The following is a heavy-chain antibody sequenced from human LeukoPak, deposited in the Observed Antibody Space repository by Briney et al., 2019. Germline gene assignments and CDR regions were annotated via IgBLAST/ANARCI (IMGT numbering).Heavy chain of an antibody. Sequence: GGSLRLSCAASGFTFSDYYMSWIRQAPGKGLEWVSYISSSGSTIYYADSVKGRFTISRDNAKNSLYLQMNSLRAEDTAVYYCARVDSYCSSTSCYNYYYGMGVWGQGTTVTVSS. J-gene: IGHJ6*02. CDR3: ARVDSYCSSTSCYNYYYGMGV. CDR2: ISSSGSTI. D-gene: IGHD2-2*01. V-gene: IGHV3-11*01. CDR1: GFTFSDYY.